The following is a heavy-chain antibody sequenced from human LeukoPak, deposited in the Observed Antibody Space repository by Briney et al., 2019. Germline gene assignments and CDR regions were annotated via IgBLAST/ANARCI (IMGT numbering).Heavy chain of an antibody. V-gene: IGHV4-61*01. J-gene: IGHJ4*02. CDR1: GDSVSTTNYY. CDR3: ARANGSAAIHACYFDY. D-gene: IGHD2-2*02. CDR2: IYYSGST. Sequence: SETLSLTCTVSGDSVSTTNYYWGWIRQPPGKGLEWIGYIYYSGSTNYNPSLKSRVTISVDTSKNQFSLKLSSVTAADTAVYYCARANGSAAIHACYFDYWGQGTLVTVSS.